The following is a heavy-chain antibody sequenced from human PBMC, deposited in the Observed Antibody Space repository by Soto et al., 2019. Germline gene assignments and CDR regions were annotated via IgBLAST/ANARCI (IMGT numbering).Heavy chain of an antibody. Sequence: QVQLVQSGAEVKKPGSSVKVSCKASGGIFSTYAISWLRQAPGQGLEWMGGIIPIFGTPNYAQRFQGRVPITADDSTTTSYMELSRLKSEDTAVYYCARDRDDYGSGNYYNRIDFWGQGTLVTVSS. CDR3: ARDRDDYGSGNYYNRIDF. D-gene: IGHD3-10*01. CDR2: IIPIFGTP. J-gene: IGHJ4*02. V-gene: IGHV1-69*01. CDR1: GGIFSTYA.